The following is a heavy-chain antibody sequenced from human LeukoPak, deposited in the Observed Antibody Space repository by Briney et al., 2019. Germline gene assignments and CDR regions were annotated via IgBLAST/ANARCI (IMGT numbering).Heavy chain of an antibody. CDR2: ISGSGGNT. V-gene: IGHV3-23*01. J-gene: IGHJ5*02. D-gene: IGHD3/OR15-3a*01. CDR3: AKGTGINHYHWIDP. Sequence: GGSLRLSCAASKVTFSEYAMSWVRQAPGKGLEWVSGISGSGGNTYYADSVKGRFTISRDNSKNTLYLQMDSLRAEDTALYYCAKGTGINHYHWIDPWGQGTQVTVSS. CDR1: KVTFSEYA.